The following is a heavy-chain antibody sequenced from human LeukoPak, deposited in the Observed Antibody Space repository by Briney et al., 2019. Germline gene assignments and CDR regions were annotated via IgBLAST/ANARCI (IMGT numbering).Heavy chain of an antibody. J-gene: IGHJ5*02. D-gene: IGHD2-15*01. CDR3: AACTNIVVVVAATPWFDP. Sequence: SETLSLSCTVSGGSISSSMYCWGWIRQPPGEGLEWLGSIYYSVSTYYNPSLKSPVTISVDTSKTQFSLKLSSVTAADTAVYYCAACTNIVVVVAATPWFDPWGQGTLVTVSS. CDR2: IYYSVST. CDR1: GGSISSSMYC. V-gene: IGHV4-39*01.